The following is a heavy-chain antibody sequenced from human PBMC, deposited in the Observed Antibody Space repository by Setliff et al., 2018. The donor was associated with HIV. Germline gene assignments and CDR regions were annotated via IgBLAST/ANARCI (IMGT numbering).Heavy chain of an antibody. CDR1: GFTFGSYA. D-gene: IGHD3-10*01. CDR3: ARDQRPFGFNF. J-gene: IGHJ3*01. Sequence: PGGSLRLSCAGSGFTFGSYAMSWVRQAPGMGPEWVANMKGDGTETSYADSVRGRFTISRDNAKNSAYLQMNSLRAEDTAVYYCARDQRPFGFNFWGQGTMVTVSS. CDR2: MKGDGTET. V-gene: IGHV3-7*03.